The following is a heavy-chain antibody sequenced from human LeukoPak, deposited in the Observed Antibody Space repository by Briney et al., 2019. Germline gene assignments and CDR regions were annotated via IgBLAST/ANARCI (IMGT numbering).Heavy chain of an antibody. CDR1: GYTFTSYD. V-gene: IGHV1-8*01. Sequence: ASVKVSCKASGYTFTSYDFNWLRQATGQGPEWMGWMNPNSGATGYAQKFQGRVTMTEDTSTDTAYMELSSLRSEDTAVYYCATRDWGYYFDYWGQGTLVTVSS. D-gene: IGHD3/OR15-3a*01. J-gene: IGHJ4*02. CDR2: MNPNSGAT. CDR3: ATRDWGYYFDY.